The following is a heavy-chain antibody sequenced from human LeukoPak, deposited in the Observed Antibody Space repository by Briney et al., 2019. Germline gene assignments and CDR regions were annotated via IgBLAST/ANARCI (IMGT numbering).Heavy chain of an antibody. Sequence: GGSLRLSCAASGFTFSSYGMHWVRQAPGKGLEWVAVISYDGSNKYYADSVKGRFTISRDNSKNTLYLQMNSLRADDTAVYYCARLSDLLVRGTWFDPWGQGTLVTVSS. CDR1: GFTFSSYG. V-gene: IGHV3-30*03. CDR2: ISYDGSNK. D-gene: IGHD3-10*01. CDR3: ARLSDLLVRGTWFDP. J-gene: IGHJ5*02.